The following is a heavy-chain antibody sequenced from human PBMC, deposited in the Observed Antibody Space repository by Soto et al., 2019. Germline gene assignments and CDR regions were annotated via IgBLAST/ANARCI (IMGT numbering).Heavy chain of an antibody. J-gene: IGHJ4*02. V-gene: IGHV3-33*01. D-gene: IGHD6-19*01. CDR3: ARESPSSQWLPTRYFDY. CDR2: IWYDGSNE. CDR1: GLSFSSSG. Sequence: GGSLRLSCAASGLSFSSSGMHWVRQAPGKGLEWVAVIWYDGSNEDYADSVKGRFTISRDNSKNSLFLQMNSLREEDTAVYYCARESPSSQWLPTRYFDYWGQGTLVTVSS.